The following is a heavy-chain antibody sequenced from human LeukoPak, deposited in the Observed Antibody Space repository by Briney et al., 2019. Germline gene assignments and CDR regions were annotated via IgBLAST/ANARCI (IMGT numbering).Heavy chain of an antibody. CDR2: INPNSGGT. Sequence: GASVRVSCKASGYTFTGYYMHWVRQAPGQGLEWMGWINPNSGGTNYAQKFQGRVTMTRDTSISTAYMELRSLRSDDTAVYYCARASGPPPVPFDYWGQGTLVTVSS. V-gene: IGHV1-2*02. CDR1: GYTFTGYY. CDR3: ARASGPPPVPFDY. D-gene: IGHD6-25*01. J-gene: IGHJ4*02.